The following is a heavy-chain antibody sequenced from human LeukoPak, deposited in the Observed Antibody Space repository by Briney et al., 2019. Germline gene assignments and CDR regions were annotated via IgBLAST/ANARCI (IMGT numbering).Heavy chain of an antibody. Sequence: ASVKVSCKGSGGTFTNYAISWVRQAPGQGLEWVGRILPILRVVNYAQDFHGRVTITADHSTTTAYLDLSSLGSEDTAVYYCASQDTAVSGMDYWGQGTLVTVSS. CDR2: ILPILRVV. J-gene: IGHJ4*02. D-gene: IGHD6-19*01. CDR3: ASQDTAVSGMDY. CDR1: GGTFTNYA. V-gene: IGHV1-69*04.